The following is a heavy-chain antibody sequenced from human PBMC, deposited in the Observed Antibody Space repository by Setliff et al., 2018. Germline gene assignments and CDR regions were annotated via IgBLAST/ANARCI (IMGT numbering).Heavy chain of an antibody. CDR1: GGPFSGYY. CDR2: INHSGST. Sequence: SETLSLTCAVYGGPFSGYYWSWIRRPPGKGLEWSGEINHSGSTNYTPSLKSRVTISVDMSKNQFSLKMSSVTAADTAVYYCARDCRDYGAMGYWGQGTLVTVSS. J-gene: IGHJ4*02. V-gene: IGHV4-34*01. D-gene: IGHD4-17*01. CDR3: ARDCRDYGAMGY.